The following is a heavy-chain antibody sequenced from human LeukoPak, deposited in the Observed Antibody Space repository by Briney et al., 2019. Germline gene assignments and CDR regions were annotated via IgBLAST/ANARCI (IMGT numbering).Heavy chain of an antibody. D-gene: IGHD4-17*01. CDR1: GYTFTSYD. Sequence: GASVKVSCKASGYTFTSYDINWVRQATGQGLEWMGWMNPNSGNTGYAQKFQGRVTMTRNTSISTAYMELSSLRSDDTAVYYCASFMTAVTTLARNFDYWGQGTLVTVSS. CDR2: MNPNSGNT. CDR3: ASFMTAVTTLARNFDY. V-gene: IGHV1-8*01. J-gene: IGHJ4*02.